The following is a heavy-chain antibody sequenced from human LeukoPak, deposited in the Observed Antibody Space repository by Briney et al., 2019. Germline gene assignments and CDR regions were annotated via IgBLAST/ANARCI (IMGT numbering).Heavy chain of an antibody. J-gene: IGHJ3*01. D-gene: IGHD3-16*02. Sequence: PGGSLRLSCAASGFTFNNFAMHWFRQAPGKGLEWVAFVQSDGSSEYYADSAKGRFTISRDNSKHTVFLHMNSLRTEDTAVYYCAKGLSFAFDFWGQGTMVTVSS. V-gene: IGHV3-30*02. CDR3: AKGLSFAFDF. CDR1: GFTFNNFA. CDR2: VQSDGSSE.